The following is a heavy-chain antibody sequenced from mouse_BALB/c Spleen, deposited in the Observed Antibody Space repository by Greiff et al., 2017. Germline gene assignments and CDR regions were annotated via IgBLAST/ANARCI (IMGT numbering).Heavy chain of an antibody. Sequence: VQLQQSGPELVKPGASVRISCKASGYTFTSYYIHWVKQRPGQGLEWIGWIYPGNVNTKYNEKFKGKATLTADKSSSTAYMQLSSLTSEDSAVYFCARTGYRYDGYAMDYWGQGTSVTVSA. D-gene: IGHD2-14*01. CDR1: GYTFTSYY. CDR3: ARTGYRYDGYAMDY. J-gene: IGHJ4*01. CDR2: IYPGNVNT. V-gene: IGHV1S56*01.